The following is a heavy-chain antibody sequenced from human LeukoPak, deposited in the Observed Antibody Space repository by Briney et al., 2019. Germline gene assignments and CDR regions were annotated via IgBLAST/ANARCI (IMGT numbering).Heavy chain of an antibody. V-gene: IGHV3-7*01. CDR3: LRSASGNF. CDR2: IRPDGSEA. D-gene: IGHD4-23*01. CDR1: GFTFNSHW. J-gene: IGHJ4*02. Sequence: GGSLRLSCEASGFTFNSHWMNWVRQAPGKGLEWLANIRPDGSEAVYVDSVRGRFPISRDNAKNSLYLQMTSLRVEDTAIYYCLRSASGNFWGQGTRVTVSP.